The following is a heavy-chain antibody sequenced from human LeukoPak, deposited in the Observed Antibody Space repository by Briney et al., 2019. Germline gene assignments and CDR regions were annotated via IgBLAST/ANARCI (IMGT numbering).Heavy chain of an antibody. V-gene: IGHV3-23*01. D-gene: IGHD6-13*01. CDR3: AKDSGVAAAGTLGY. CDR1: GFTFSSYA. J-gene: IGHJ4*02. CDR2: ISGSGGST. Sequence: GGSLRLSCAASGFTFSSYAMSWVRQAPGKGLEWVSAISGSGGSTYYADSVRGRFTISRDNSKNTLYLQMNSLRAEDTAVYYCAKDSGVAAAGTLGYWGQGTLVTVSS.